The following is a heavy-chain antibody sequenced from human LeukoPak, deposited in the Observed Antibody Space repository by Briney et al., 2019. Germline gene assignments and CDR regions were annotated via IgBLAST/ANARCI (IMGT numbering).Heavy chain of an antibody. CDR2: IYSGGST. CDR3: ARDPDEGDYENAFVI. D-gene: IGHD4-17*01. Sequence: PGGSLRLSCAASGFTVSSNYMSWVRQAPGKGLEWVSVIYSGGSTYYADSVKGRFTIARDNSKNTLYLQMTGLRAEDTAVYYCARDPDEGDYENAFVIWAKGQWSPSLQ. V-gene: IGHV3-66*02. CDR1: GFTVSSNY. J-gene: IGHJ3*02.